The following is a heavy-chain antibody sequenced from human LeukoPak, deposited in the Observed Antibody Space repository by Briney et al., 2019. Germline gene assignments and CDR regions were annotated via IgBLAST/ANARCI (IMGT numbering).Heavy chain of an antibody. CDR3: ARERKAAYRGGDCYSLRAHDGFDI. CDR1: GYTFTSYY. Sequence: ASVKVSCKASGYTFTSYYMHWVRQAPGQGLEWMGIINPSGGSTSYARKFQGRVTMTRDTSTSTVYMELSSLRSEDTAVYYCARERKAAYRGGDCYSLRAHDGFDIWGQGTMVTVSS. J-gene: IGHJ3*02. CDR2: INPSGGST. D-gene: IGHD2-21*02. V-gene: IGHV1-46*01.